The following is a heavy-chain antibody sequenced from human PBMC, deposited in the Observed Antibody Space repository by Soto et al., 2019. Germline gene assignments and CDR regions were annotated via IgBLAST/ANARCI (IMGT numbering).Heavy chain of an antibody. Sequence: QVHLVESGGGVVQPGRSLRLSCAASGFTFSTYTMHWVRQAPGKGLEWVAVMSYDGSNKYYADSVKGRFTVSRDNSKNTLYLQMNSLRAKDTAVYYCARTRGAYYDFWSGPRSTYYYYSMDVWSQGTTVTVSS. CDR2: MSYDGSNK. J-gene: IGHJ6*02. D-gene: IGHD3-3*01. V-gene: IGHV3-30-3*01. CDR3: ARTRGAYYDFWSGPRSTYYYYSMDV. CDR1: GFTFSTYT.